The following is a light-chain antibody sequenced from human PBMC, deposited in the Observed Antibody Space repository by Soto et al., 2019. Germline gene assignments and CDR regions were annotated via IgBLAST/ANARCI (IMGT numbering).Light chain of an antibody. CDR1: QSISDW. Sequence: DIQMTQSPSTLSASVGGRVTITCRASQSISDWLAWFQLKPWKAPKLLIYDASSLESGVPSRFSGSGSGTEFTLTISSLQPDDFATYYCQQANSFPLTFGGGTKV. CDR3: QQANSFPLT. V-gene: IGKV1-5*01. CDR2: DAS. J-gene: IGKJ4*01.